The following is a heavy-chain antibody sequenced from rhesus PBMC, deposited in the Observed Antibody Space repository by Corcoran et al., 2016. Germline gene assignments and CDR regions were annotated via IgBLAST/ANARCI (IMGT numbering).Heavy chain of an antibody. Sequence: QVQLQASGPGLVKPSETLSLTCAVSGGSLSGYYWTWIRTSPGKGLEWIGRVYGRGRRTDYKPSPKRRVTTSTDASESQFSLKLNSVTAADTAIYYCASYSGYGFGLDSWGQGVAVTVSS. CDR3: ASYSGYGFGLDS. CDR2: VYGRGRRT. J-gene: IGHJ6*01. D-gene: IGHD6-31*01. V-gene: IGHV4-160*01. CDR1: GGSLSGYY.